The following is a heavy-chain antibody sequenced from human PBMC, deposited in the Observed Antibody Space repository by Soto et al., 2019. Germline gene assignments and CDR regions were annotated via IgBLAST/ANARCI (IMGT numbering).Heavy chain of an antibody. J-gene: IGHJ6*02. Sequence: PGGSLRLSCAAYGFTFSSYGMHWVRQAPGKGLEWVAVIWYDGSNKYYADSVKGRFTISRDNSKNTLYLQMNSLRAEDTAVYYCARLDHSGSYYGLGMDVWGQGTTVTVSS. V-gene: IGHV3-33*01. CDR3: ARLDHSGSYYGLGMDV. CDR1: GFTFSSYG. CDR2: IWYDGSNK. D-gene: IGHD1-26*01.